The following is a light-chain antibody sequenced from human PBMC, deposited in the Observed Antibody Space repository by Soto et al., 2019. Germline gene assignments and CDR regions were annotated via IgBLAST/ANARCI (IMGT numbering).Light chain of an antibody. J-gene: IGLJ2*01. CDR2: VNSYGSH. V-gene: IGLV4-69*01. CDR1: SVHSTYD. Sequence: QPVLTQSPSASASLGASVKLTCTLSSVHSTYDLAWHQQQPENGPRYLMKVNSYGSHTKGDGIPDRFSGSSSGAERYLTIASLQSADEADYYCQTWGTGIQVFGGGTKLTVL. CDR3: QTWGTGIQV.